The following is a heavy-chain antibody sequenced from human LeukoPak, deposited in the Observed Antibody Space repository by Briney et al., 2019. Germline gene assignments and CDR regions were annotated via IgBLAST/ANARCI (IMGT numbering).Heavy chain of an antibody. CDR1: GGSISSSSYY. CDR3: ARVVGGDYDDYFDY. D-gene: IGHD4-17*01. CDR2: IYHSGST. Sequence: SETLSLTCTVSGGSISSSSYYWGWIRQPPGKGLEWIGSIYHSGSTYYNPSLKSRVTISVDTSKNQFSLKLSSVTAADTAVYYCARVVGGDYDDYFDYWGQGTLVTVSS. J-gene: IGHJ4*02. V-gene: IGHV4-39*07.